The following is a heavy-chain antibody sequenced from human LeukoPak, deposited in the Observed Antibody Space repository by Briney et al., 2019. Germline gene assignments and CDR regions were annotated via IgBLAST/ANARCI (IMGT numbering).Heavy chain of an antibody. V-gene: IGHV1-18*01. J-gene: IGHJ4*02. CDR1: GYTFTIDG. CDR3: ARTRNGNYDFWSGYYTFSDY. CDR2: ISAYNGDT. Sequence: ASVTVSFKASGYTFTIDGISGVGQAPGQGREWMGWISAYNGDTNYAQKLQGRVTMTTDPSTSTAYMELRSLRSDDTAVYYCARTRNGNYDFWSGYYTFSDYWGQGTLVTVSP. D-gene: IGHD3-3*01.